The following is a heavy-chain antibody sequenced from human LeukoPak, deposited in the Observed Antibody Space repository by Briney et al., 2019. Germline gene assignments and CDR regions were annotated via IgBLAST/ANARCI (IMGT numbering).Heavy chain of an antibody. D-gene: IGHD3-3*01. J-gene: IGHJ5*02. CDR2: IKSKTDGGTT. V-gene: IGHV3-15*01. Sequence: GGSLRLSCAASGFTFSNAWMSWVRQAPGKGLEWVGRIKSKTDGGTTDYAAPVKGRFTISRDDSKNTLYLQMNSLKTGDTAVYYCTTEMGEFYDFWSGYQIKNWFDPWGQGTLVTVSS. CDR3: TTEMGEFYDFWSGYQIKNWFDP. CDR1: GFTFSNAW.